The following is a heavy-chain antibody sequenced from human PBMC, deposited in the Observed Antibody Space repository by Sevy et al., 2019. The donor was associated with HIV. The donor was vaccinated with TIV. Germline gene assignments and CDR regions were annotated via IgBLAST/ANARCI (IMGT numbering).Heavy chain of an antibody. CDR2: ISGFGGDT. J-gene: IGHJ6*02. CDR3: AKDAYYYDSRGYSLSQWYYGMDV. D-gene: IGHD3-22*01. Sequence: GGSLRLSCAASGFTFSKYAMSWVRQAPGKGLEWVSVISGFGGDTYYADSVKGRFTISRDNSKNTLYLHMNSLGAEDTAVYYCAKDAYYYDSRGYSLSQWYYGMDVWGQGTTVTVSS. V-gene: IGHV3-23*01. CDR1: GFTFSKYA.